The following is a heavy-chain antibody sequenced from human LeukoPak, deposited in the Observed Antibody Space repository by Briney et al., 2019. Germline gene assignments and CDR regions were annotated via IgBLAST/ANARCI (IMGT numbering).Heavy chain of an antibody. CDR1: GFTLSDYY. CDR2: ISSSGSTI. Sequence: GGSLRLSCAASGFTLSDYYMSWIRQAPGKGLEWVSYISSSGSTIYYADSVKGRFTISRDNAKNSLYLQMNSLRAEDTAVYYCASQRWLQSSIDYWGQGTLVTVSS. D-gene: IGHD5-24*01. J-gene: IGHJ4*02. CDR3: ASQRWLQSSIDY. V-gene: IGHV3-11*04.